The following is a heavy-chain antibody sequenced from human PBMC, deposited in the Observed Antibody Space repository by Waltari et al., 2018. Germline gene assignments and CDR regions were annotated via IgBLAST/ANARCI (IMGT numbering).Heavy chain of an antibody. CDR2: INHTGDT. V-gene: IGHV4-34*01. J-gene: IGHJ6*02. CDR3: ARGGRHYYYGMDV. Sequence: QVELQQWGAGLLKPSETLSLTCAVYGAPFSGYYWSWIRQPPGKGLEWIGDINHTGDTNYNPSLKSRVTISVDTSKSQFSLNMNSTTAADTAVYYCARGGRHYYYGMDVWGQGTTVTV. CDR1: GAPFSGYY.